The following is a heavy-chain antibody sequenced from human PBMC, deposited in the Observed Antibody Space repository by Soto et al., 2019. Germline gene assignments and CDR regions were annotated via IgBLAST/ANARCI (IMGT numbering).Heavy chain of an antibody. CDR2: ISSSSYI. CDR1: GFTFSSYS. J-gene: IGHJ4*02. CDR3: ARFYDFQRAFDY. Sequence: GGSLRLSCAASGFTFSSYSMNWVRQAPGKGLEWVSSISSSSYIYYADSVKGRFTISRDNAKNSLYLQMNSLRAEDTAVYYCARFYDFQRAFDYWGQGTLVTVSS. D-gene: IGHD3-3*01. V-gene: IGHV3-21*01.